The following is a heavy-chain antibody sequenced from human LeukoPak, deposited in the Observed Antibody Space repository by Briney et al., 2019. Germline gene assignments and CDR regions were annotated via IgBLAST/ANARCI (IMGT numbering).Heavy chain of an antibody. D-gene: IGHD3-22*01. J-gene: IGHJ4*02. CDR1: GFTFDDYD. CDR3: AKDSYYDSSGRFDY. CDR2: ISGDGGST. Sequence: PGGSLRLFCAASGFTFDDYDVHCVRQAPGKGLEWVSLISGDGGSTYYADSVKGRFTISRDNSKNSLYLQMNSLRTEDTALYYCAKDSYYDSSGRFDYWGQGTLVTVSS. V-gene: IGHV3-43*02.